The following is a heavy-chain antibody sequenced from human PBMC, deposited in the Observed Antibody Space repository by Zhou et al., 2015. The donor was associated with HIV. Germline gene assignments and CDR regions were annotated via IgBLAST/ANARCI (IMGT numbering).Heavy chain of an antibody. Sequence: WVRQAPGQGLEWMGGIIPIFGTANYAQKFQGRVTITADESTSTAYMELSSLRSEDTAVYYCARDPYLVVDTAMGGPTGRRTSWGQGDRRSPSP. CDR3: ARDPYLVVDTAMGGPTGRRTS. J-gene: IGHJ6*02. D-gene: IGHD5-18*01. V-gene: IGHV1-69*01. CDR2: IIPIFGTA.